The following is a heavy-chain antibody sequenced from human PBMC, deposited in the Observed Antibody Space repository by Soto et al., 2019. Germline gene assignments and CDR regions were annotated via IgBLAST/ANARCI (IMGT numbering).Heavy chain of an antibody. Sequence: GGSLMLSWAIAAFTISYYVVHWIRRAPGQGLEWVAAISFDGSNTYYADSLTGRFTISRDPSKNTLYLDMNSLRPEDTAVYYCAKIRMVTAMFHMDVWGQGTTVTSP. D-gene: IGHD2-21*02. V-gene: IGHV3-30*18. CDR2: ISFDGSNT. CDR3: AKIRMVTAMFHMDV. J-gene: IGHJ6*02. CDR1: AFTISYYV.